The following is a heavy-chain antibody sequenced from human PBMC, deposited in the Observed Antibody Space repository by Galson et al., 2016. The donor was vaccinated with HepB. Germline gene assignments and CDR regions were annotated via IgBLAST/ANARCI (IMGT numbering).Heavy chain of an antibody. J-gene: IGHJ5*02. Sequence: SVKVSCKASGYSFTNYAMNWVRQAPGQRLEWMGWINAGNGNTKYSQKFQGRVTITRDTSASTAYMELNSLRSEDTAVYFCTKGAGGTSSRGNNWFDPWGQGTLVTVSS. CDR2: INAGNGNT. CDR1: GYSFTNYA. V-gene: IGHV1-3*01. CDR3: TKGAGGTSSRGNNWFDP. D-gene: IGHD6-13*01.